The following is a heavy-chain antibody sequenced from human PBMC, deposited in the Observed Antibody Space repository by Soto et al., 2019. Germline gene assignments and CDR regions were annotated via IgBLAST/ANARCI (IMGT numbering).Heavy chain of an antibody. CDR3: ARGPPWVVVPAASSYYGMDV. Sequence: PSETLSLTCTVSGGSISSGDYYWSWIRQPPGKGLEWIGEINHSGSTNYNPSLKSRVTISVDTSKNQFSLKLSSVTAADTAVYYCARGPPWVVVPAASSYYGMDVWGQGTTVTVSS. CDR2: INHSGST. D-gene: IGHD2-2*01. J-gene: IGHJ6*02. V-gene: IGHV4-39*07. CDR1: GGSISSGDYY.